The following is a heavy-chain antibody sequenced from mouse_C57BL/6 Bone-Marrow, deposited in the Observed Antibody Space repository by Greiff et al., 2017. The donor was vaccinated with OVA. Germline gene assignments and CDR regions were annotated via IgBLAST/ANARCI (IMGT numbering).Heavy chain of an antibody. CDR3: AWGNYGYFDV. CDR1: GYTFTSYW. D-gene: IGHD2-1*01. V-gene: IGHV1-50*01. CDR2: IDPSDSYT. J-gene: IGHJ1*03. Sequence: QVQLQQPGAELVKPGASVKLSCKASGYTFTSYWMQWVKQRPGQGLEWIGEIDPSDSYTNYNQKFKGKATLTVDTSSSTAYMQLSSLTSEDSAVYYCAWGNYGYFDVWGTGTTVTVSS.